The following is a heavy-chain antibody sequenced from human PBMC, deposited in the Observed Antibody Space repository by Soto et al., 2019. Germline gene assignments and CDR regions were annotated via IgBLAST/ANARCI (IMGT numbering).Heavy chain of an antibody. CDR1: GFTFDDYA. V-gene: IGHV3-9*01. D-gene: IGHD4-17*01. CDR3: AKGASTTVFAFNDY. CDR2: ISWNSGNL. J-gene: IGHJ4*02. Sequence: EVQLVESGGGLVQPGRSLRLSCAASGFTFDDYAMHWVRQPPGKGLEWVSSISWNSGNLGYADSVKGRFTISRDNAKHSLYLQMNSLRGEDTALYYCAKGASTTVFAFNDYWGQGTLVTVSS.